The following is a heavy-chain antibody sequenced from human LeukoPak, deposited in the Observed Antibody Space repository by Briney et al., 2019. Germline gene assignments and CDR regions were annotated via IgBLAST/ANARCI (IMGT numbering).Heavy chain of an antibody. D-gene: IGHD1-1*01. Sequence: PGGSLRLSRAASGFTFGIYAMSWVRQAPGKGLEWVSAISGSGGSTYYADSVKGRFTISRDNSKNTLYLQMNSLRAEDTAVYYCAKCTTGTMDWFDPWGQGTLVTASS. CDR2: ISGSGGST. CDR1: GFTFGIYA. J-gene: IGHJ5*02. V-gene: IGHV3-23*01. CDR3: AKCTTGTMDWFDP.